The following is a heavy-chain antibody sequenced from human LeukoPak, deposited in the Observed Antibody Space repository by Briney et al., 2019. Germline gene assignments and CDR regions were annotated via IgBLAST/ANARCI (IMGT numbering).Heavy chain of an antibody. CDR1: GGSISSGSYY. J-gene: IGHJ5*02. V-gene: IGHV4-61*02. CDR2: IYTSGST. CDR3: ARVPYYYDSSGYSP. D-gene: IGHD3-22*01. Sequence: SQTLSLTCTVSGGSISSGSYYWSWIRQPAGKGLEWIGRIYTSGSTNYNPSLKSRVTISVDTSKNQFSLKLSSVTAADTAVYYCARVPYYYDSSGYSPWGQGTLVTVSS.